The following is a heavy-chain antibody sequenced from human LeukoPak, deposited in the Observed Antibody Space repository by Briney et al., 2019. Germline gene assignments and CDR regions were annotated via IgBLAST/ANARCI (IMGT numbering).Heavy chain of an antibody. D-gene: IGHD1-26*01. J-gene: IGHJ4*02. Sequence: GESLKISCKGSGYSFTNYWIGWVRQMPGKGLEWMGIIYLGDFGIRYSPSFQGQVTISADKSISTAYLQWSSLKASDTAMYYCARNSGTENNFDYWGLGTLVTVSS. V-gene: IGHV5-51*01. CDR2: IYLGDFGI. CDR3: ARNSGTENNFDY. CDR1: GYSFTNYW.